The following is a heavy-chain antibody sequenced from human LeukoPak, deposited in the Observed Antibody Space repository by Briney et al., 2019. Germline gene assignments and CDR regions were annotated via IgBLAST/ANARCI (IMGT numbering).Heavy chain of an antibody. CDR3: AKDREKYSSGWSDY. J-gene: IGHJ4*02. D-gene: IGHD6-19*01. CDR2: ISWNSGSI. Sequence: GGSPRLSCAASGFTFDDYAMHWVRQAPGKGLEWVSGISWNSGSIGYADSVKGRFTISRDNAKNSLYLQMNSLRAEDTALYYCAKDREKYSSGWSDYWGQGTLVTVSS. V-gene: IGHV3-9*01. CDR1: GFTFDDYA.